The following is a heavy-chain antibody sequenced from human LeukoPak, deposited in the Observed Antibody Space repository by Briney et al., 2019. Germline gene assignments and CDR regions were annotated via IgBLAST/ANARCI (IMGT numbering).Heavy chain of an antibody. V-gene: IGHV4-34*01. J-gene: IGHJ3*02. CDR2: INHSGST. CDR3: ARHTTGYNSPRDSFNI. D-gene: IGHD1-1*01. CDR1: GGSFSGYY. Sequence: PSETLSLTCAVYGGSFSGYYWSWIRQPPGKGLEWIGEINHSGSTNYNPSLKSRVTISVDTAKNQFSLKLSSVTAADTAVYYCARHTTGYNSPRDSFNIWGQGTMVTVSS.